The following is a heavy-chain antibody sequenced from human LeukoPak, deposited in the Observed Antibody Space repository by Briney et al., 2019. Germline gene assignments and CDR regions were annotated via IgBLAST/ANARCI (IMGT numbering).Heavy chain of an antibody. J-gene: IGHJ4*02. D-gene: IGHD3-10*01. V-gene: IGHV3-30*02. CDR3: AKVVGGSGSFGYFDY. CDR2: IRYDGSNK. Sequence: GGSLRLSCAASGFTFSSYGMHWVRQAPGKGLEGVAFIRYDGSNKYYADSVKGRFTISRDNSKNTLYLQMNSLRAEDTAVYYCAKVVGGSGSFGYFDYWGQGTLVTVSS. CDR1: GFTFSSYG.